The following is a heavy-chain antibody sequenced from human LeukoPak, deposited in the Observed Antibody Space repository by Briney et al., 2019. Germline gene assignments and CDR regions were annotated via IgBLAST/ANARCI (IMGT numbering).Heavy chain of an antibody. J-gene: IGHJ4*02. CDR3: AKFGVYYDSSGYFDY. D-gene: IGHD3-22*01. CDR1: GFTFSSYA. Sequence: GGSLGLSCAASGFTFSSYAMSWVRQAPRKGLEWVAVISGGGGSTYYEDSVKGRFTISRDNSKNTLYLQMNSLRAEDTAVYYCAKFGVYYDSSGYFDYWGQGTLVTVSS. CDR2: ISGGGGST. V-gene: IGHV3-23*01.